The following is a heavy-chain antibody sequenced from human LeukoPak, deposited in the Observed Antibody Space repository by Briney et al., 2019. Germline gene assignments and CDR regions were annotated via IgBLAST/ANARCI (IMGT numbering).Heavy chain of an antibody. CDR3: ARDTVTYYYDSSGYPTFDY. V-gene: IGHV1-2*06. CDR1: GYTFTGYY. J-gene: IGHJ4*02. Sequence: EASVKVSCKASGYTFTGYYMHWVRQAPGQGLEWMGRIDPNSGGTNYAQKFQGRVTMTRDTSISTAYMELSRLRSDDTAVYYCARDTVTYYYDSSGYPTFDYWGQGTLVTVSS. CDR2: IDPNSGGT. D-gene: IGHD3-22*01.